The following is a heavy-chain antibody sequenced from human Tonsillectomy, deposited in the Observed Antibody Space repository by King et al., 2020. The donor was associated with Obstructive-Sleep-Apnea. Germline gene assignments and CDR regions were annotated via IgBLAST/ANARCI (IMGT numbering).Heavy chain of an antibody. J-gene: IGHJ4*02. CDR3: ARDVRYGTNGHPYY. CDR2: ISYDGSNK. CDR1: GFTFSSYA. Sequence: VQLVESGGGVVQPGRSLRLSCAASGFTFSSYAMHWVRQAPGKGLEWVAVISYDGSNKYYADSVKGRFTISRDNSKNTLYLQMNSLRAEDTAVYYCARDVRYGTNGHPYYWGQGTLVTVSS. D-gene: IGHD1/OR15-1a*01. V-gene: IGHV3-30*04.